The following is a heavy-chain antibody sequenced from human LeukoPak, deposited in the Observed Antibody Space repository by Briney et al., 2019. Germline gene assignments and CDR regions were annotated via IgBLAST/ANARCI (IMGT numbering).Heavy chain of an antibody. Sequence: ASVKVSCKASGYTFIDHHIHWVRQAPGQGLEWMGWINPNSGVTKYAQKFQGWVTMTSDTSVSSAGMELSGLIFDDSAVYYCARQNDYGGYYYFMDVWGKGTTVTVSS. D-gene: IGHD4-23*01. CDR1: GYTFIDHH. CDR3: ARQNDYGGYYYFMDV. V-gene: IGHV1-2*04. CDR2: INPNSGVT. J-gene: IGHJ6*03.